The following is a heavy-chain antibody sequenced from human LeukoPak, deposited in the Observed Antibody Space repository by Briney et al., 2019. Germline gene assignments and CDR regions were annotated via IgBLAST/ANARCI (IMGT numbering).Heavy chain of an antibody. Sequence: SETLSLTCTVSGGSISSSSYYWGWIRQPPGKGLEWIGSIYYSGSTYYNPSLKSRVTISVDTSKNQFSLKLSSVTAADTAVYYCARERPYDSSGYYYNFDYWGQGTLVTVSS. J-gene: IGHJ4*02. CDR1: GGSISSSSYY. D-gene: IGHD3-22*01. V-gene: IGHV4-39*02. CDR2: IYYSGST. CDR3: ARERPYDSSGYYYNFDY.